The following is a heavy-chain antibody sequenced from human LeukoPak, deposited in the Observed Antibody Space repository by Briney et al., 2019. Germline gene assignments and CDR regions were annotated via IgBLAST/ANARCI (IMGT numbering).Heavy chain of an antibody. V-gene: IGHV1-18*01. CDR1: GYTFTSYG. Sequence: ASVKVSCKASGYTFTSYGVSWVRQAPGQGLEWMGLISAYNGNTNYAQKLQGRVAMTTDTSTSTAYMELRSLRSDDTAAYYCARDRGGYCSGGSCYAPYGMDVWGQGTTVTVSS. CDR3: ARDRGGYCSGGSCYAPYGMDV. J-gene: IGHJ6*02. D-gene: IGHD2-15*01. CDR2: ISAYNGNT.